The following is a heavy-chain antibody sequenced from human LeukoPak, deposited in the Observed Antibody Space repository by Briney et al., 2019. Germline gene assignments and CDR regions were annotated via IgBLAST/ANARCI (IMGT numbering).Heavy chain of an antibody. CDR1: GFPFSTYW. CDR3: ARDEPTDAFDF. V-gene: IGHV3-7*01. J-gene: IGHJ3*01. Sequence: GGSLRLSCAVSGFPFSTYWMSWVRQAPGKGLEWVANIKQDGSEKYYVDSVKGRFTISRDNAKNSLYLHMNSLRAEDTALYYCARDEPTDAFDFWDQGRMVTVSS. CDR2: IKQDGSEK.